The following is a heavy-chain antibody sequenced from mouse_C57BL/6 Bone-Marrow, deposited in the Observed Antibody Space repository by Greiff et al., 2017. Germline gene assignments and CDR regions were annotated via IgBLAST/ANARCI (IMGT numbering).Heavy chain of an antibody. D-gene: IGHD2-5*01. CDR2: IDPENGDT. Sequence: VQLQQSGAELVRPGDSVKLSCTASGFNIKDDYMHWVKQRPEQGLERIGWIDPENGDTEYASKFQGKGTITADTSSNTAYLQLSSLTSEDTAVYYCFYYSNYHWYFDVWGTGTTVTVSS. J-gene: IGHJ1*03. CDR1: GFNIKDDY. CDR3: FYYSNYHWYFDV. V-gene: IGHV14-4*01.